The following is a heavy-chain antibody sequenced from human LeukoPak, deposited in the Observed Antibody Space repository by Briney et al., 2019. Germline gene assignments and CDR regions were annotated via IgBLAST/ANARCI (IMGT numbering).Heavy chain of an antibody. J-gene: IGHJ4*02. Sequence: PGGSLRLSCAASGFTFSSYAMHWVRQAPGKGLEWVAVISYDGSNKYYADSVKGRFTISRDNAKNTLYLQMNSLRAEDTAVYYCARLERGDLVALDYWGQGTLVTVSS. CDR1: GFTFSSYA. CDR2: ISYDGSNK. V-gene: IGHV3-30-3*01. D-gene: IGHD3-3*01. CDR3: ARLERGDLVALDY.